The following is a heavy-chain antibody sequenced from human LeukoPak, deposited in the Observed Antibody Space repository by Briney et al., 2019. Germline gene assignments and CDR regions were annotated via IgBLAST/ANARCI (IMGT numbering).Heavy chain of an antibody. CDR1: GYSFTNYW. V-gene: IGHV5-51*01. CDR2: IYPDDSNT. J-gene: IGHJ4*02. D-gene: IGHD6-19*01. Sequence: GESLKISCKGSGYSFTNYWLAWVRQMPGKDLEWLGIIYPDDSNTKYRPSLQGQVTISADKSISTAYLQWSALKASDSAIYYCAGQGGRTSGWYSLWGQGTLVTVSS. CDR3: AGQGGRTSGWYSL.